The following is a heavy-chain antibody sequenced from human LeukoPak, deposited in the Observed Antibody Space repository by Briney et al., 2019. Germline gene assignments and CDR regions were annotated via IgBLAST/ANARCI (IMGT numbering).Heavy chain of an antibody. Sequence: GGSLRLSCEVSGLSFSTSWMDWVRQAPGKGLEWVASINPDESEKYSAGSVKGRFTISRDNAKNSLFLQMENLRVEDTAFYYCVRDLHYSRLDYWGQGMLVAVSS. CDR2: INPDESEK. CDR1: GLSFSTSW. CDR3: VRDLHYSRLDY. D-gene: IGHD4-11*01. J-gene: IGHJ4*02. V-gene: IGHV3-7*01.